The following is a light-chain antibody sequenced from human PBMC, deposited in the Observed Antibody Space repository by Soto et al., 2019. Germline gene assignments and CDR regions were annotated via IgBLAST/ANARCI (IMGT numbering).Light chain of an antibody. Sequence: EIVLTQSPGTLSLSPGERATLSCRASQSLTSDYLAWYQQKPGQTPRLLIHGASSRATGIPDRVSGRGSGTDFTLTISRLDTEDSAVYYCQQSGRPFGQGTKVEIK. J-gene: IGKJ1*01. CDR2: GAS. CDR1: QSLTSDY. V-gene: IGKV3-20*01. CDR3: QQSGRP.